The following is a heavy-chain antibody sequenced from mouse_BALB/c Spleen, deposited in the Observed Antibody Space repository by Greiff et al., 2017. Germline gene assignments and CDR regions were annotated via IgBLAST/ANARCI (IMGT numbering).Heavy chain of an antibody. CDR2: IAPGSGST. D-gene: IGHD2-14*01. J-gene: IGHJ3*01. CDR3: ARGPYRYDVGAWFAY. CDR1: GYTFTSYW. V-gene: IGHV1S41*01. Sequence: DLVKPGASVKLSFKASGYTFTSYWINWIKQRPGQGLEWIGRIAPGSGSTYYNEMFKGKATLTVDTSSSTAYIQLSSLSSEDSAVYFCARGPYRYDVGAWFAYWGQGTLVTVSA.